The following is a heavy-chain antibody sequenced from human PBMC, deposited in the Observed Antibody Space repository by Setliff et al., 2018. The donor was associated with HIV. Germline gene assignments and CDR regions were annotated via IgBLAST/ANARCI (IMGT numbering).Heavy chain of an antibody. CDR3: ARLGRAIDRGGPDDAFDI. CDR2: IYTSGST. J-gene: IGHJ3*02. Sequence: SETLSLTCTVSGGSISSYYWSWIRQPAGKGLEWIGRIYTSGSTNYNPSLKSRVTISVDTSKNQFSLKLSSVTAADTALYYCARLGRAIDRGGPDDAFDIWGQGTMVTVSS. CDR1: GGSISSYY. V-gene: IGHV4-4*07. D-gene: IGHD2-21*01.